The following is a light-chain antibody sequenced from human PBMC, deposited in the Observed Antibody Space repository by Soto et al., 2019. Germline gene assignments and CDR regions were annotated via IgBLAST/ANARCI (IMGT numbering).Light chain of an antibody. CDR1: QNINRY. CDR2: AAS. CDR3: QQSYNAPRT. V-gene: IGKV1-39*01. Sequence: DIQMTQSPSSLSASVGDRVTITCQARQNINRYLNWYQQRPGTAPKLLIYAASSLQSGVPSRFSGSGSGTDFTLTISSLQPEDFATYYCQQSYNAPRTFGQGTKVEI. J-gene: IGKJ1*01.